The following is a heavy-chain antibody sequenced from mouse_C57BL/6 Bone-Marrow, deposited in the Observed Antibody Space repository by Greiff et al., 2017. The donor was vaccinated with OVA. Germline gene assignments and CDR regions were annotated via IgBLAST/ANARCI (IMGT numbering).Heavy chain of an antibody. CDR1: GYTFTSYW. J-gene: IGHJ3*01. V-gene: IGHV1-69*01. CDR2: IDPSDSYT. Sequence: QVQLQQPGAELVMPGASVKLSCKASGYTFTSYWMHWVKQRPGQGLEWIGEIDPSDSYTNYNQKFKGKSTLTVDKSSSTAYMQLSSLTSEDSAVYYCAREGITGFAYWGQWTLVTVSA. CDR3: AREGITGFAY. D-gene: IGHD1-3*01.